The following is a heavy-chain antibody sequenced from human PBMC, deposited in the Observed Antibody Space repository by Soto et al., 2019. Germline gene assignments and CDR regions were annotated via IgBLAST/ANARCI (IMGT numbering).Heavy chain of an antibody. J-gene: IGHJ6*02. D-gene: IGHD2-15*01. Sequence: GGSLRLSCEVSGFTFSTHGMHWVSQAPGKGLEWVAGTSYDGTNKYYARSVQGRFTISRENSMKTLYLQMNSLRTEDTAVYYCAKDLSGARWYYDALDVWGQGTTVTVSS. V-gene: IGHV3-30*18. CDR2: TSYDGTNK. CDR3: AKDLSGARWYYDALDV. CDR1: GFTFSTHG.